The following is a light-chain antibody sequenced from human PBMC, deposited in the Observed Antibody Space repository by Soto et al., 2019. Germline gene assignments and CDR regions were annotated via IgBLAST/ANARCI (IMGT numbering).Light chain of an antibody. Sequence: QSALTQPRSVSGSPGQSVTISCTGTSSDVGGYNYVSWYQQHPGKAPKLMIYDVTKRPSGVPDRFSGSNSGKTASLTISGLQAEYEAAYYCCSYVGARRYVFVIATKVTVL. J-gene: IGLJ1*01. CDR3: CSYVGARRYV. CDR1: SSDVGGYNY. CDR2: DVT. V-gene: IGLV2-11*01.